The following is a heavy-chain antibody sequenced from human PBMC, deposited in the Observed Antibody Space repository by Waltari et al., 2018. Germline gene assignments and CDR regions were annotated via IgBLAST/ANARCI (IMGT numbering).Heavy chain of an antibody. CDR2: ISYDGSNK. V-gene: IGHV3-30*14. Sequence: QVQLVESGGGVVQPGRSLRLSCAASGFTFSSYAMHWVRQAPGKGLEWVAVISYDGSNKYYADAVKGRFTISRDNSKNTLYLQMNSLRAEDTAVYYCAVGAPKSDYWGQGTLVTVSS. CDR1: GFTFSSYA. D-gene: IGHD1-26*01. CDR3: AVGAPKSDY. J-gene: IGHJ4*02.